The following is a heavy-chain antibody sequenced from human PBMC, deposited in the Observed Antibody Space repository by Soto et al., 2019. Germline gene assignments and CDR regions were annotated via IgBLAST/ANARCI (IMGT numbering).Heavy chain of an antibody. J-gene: IGHJ4*02. CDR3: AALIVVVMYPDY. CDR2: ISGSGGRT. V-gene: IGHV3-23*01. Sequence: EVQLLESGGGLVQPGGSLRLSCAASGFTFSSYAMSWVRQAPGKGLEWVSAISGSGGRTYYADSVKGRFTISRDNSKNTLYQQMNSLRAEDTAVYYCAALIVVVMYPDYWGQGTLVTVSS. D-gene: IGHD3-22*01. CDR1: GFTFSSYA.